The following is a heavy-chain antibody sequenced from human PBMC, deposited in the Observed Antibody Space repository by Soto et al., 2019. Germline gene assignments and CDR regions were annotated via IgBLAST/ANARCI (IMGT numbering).Heavy chain of an antibody. J-gene: IGHJ4*02. D-gene: IGHD1-1*01. CDR1: GDSVSNNSAT. CDR3: ARNHGSGTTFYGY. CDR2: TYFRSKWDN. V-gene: IGHV6-1*01. Sequence: PSQTLSLTCAISGDSVSNNSATWNWIRQSPSRGLEWLGRTYFRSKWDNDYAASVKSRITINPDTSKNQFSLQLNSVTPEDTAVYFCARNHGSGTTFYGYWGQGVLVTVSS.